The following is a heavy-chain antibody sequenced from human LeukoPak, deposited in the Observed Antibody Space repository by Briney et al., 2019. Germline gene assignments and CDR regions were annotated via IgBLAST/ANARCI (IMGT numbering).Heavy chain of an antibody. V-gene: IGHV3-7*01. Sequence: PGGSLRLSCAASGFTFSSYAMSWVRQAPGKGLEWVANIKQDGSEKYYVDSVKGRFTISRDNAKNSLYLQMNSLRAEDTAVYYCARGSEQLVPIPPNFDYWGQGTLVTVSS. J-gene: IGHJ4*02. CDR1: GFTFSSYA. CDR2: IKQDGSEK. CDR3: ARGSEQLVPIPPNFDY. D-gene: IGHD6-13*01.